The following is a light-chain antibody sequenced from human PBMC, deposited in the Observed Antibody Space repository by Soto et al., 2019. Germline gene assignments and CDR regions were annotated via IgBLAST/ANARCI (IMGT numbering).Light chain of an antibody. CDR1: QSVNSN. CDR3: QQYSKWPIT. Sequence: EMVMTQSPAILSVSPGESATLSCRASQSVNSNYLAWYQQHPGQPPRLLIYGISTRATGIPARFSGSGSGTEFSLTISILQSEDFAVYYCQQYSKWPITFGQGTRLEIK. J-gene: IGKJ5*01. V-gene: IGKV3-15*01. CDR2: GIS.